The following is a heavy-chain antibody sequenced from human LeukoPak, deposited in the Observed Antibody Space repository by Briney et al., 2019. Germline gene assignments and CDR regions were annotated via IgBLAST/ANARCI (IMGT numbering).Heavy chain of an antibody. CDR2: ISSSGSTI. CDR1: GXTFSSYE. V-gene: IGHV3-48*03. D-gene: IGHD6-13*01. J-gene: IGHJ5*02. CDR3: ARDGSYSSSWYNWFDP. Sequence: GGSLRLSCAASGXTFSSYEMNWVRQAPGKGLEWVSYISSSGSTIYYADSVKGRFTISRDNAKNSLYLQMNSLRAEDTAVYYCARDGSYSSSWYNWFDPWGQGTLVTVSS.